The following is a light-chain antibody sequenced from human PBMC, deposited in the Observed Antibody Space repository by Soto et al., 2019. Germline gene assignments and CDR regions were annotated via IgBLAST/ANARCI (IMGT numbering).Light chain of an antibody. CDR3: QHYGSSPLT. J-gene: IGKJ1*01. V-gene: IGKV3-20*01. Sequence: EIVLTQSPGTLSLSPGERATLSCRASQSVGGSYLAWFQQKPGQAPRLLIYVASTRATGVPDRFSGRGSATDFSLTFIRLEPEDFAVYSCQHYGSSPLTFGHGTKVEIK. CDR1: QSVGGSY. CDR2: VAS.